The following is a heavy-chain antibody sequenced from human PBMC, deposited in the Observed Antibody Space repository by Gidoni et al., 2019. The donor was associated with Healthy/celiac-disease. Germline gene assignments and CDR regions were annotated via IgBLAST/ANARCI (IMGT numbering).Heavy chain of an antibody. D-gene: IGHD6-6*01. CDR3: ARGQQLVEFDY. J-gene: IGHJ4*02. CDR2: SYYSGST. CDR1: GGSISSGGYY. Sequence: QVQLQESGPGLVKPSQTLSLTCTVSGGSISSGGYYWSWIRQHTGKGLEWIGYSYYSGSTYYNPSLKSRGTISVDTSKNQFSLKLSSVTAADTAVYYCARGQQLVEFDYWGQGTLVTVSS. V-gene: IGHV4-31*03.